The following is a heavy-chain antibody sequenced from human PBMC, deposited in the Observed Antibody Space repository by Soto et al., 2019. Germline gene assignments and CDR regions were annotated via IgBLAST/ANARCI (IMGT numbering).Heavy chain of an antibody. V-gene: IGHV4-59*08. CDR3: ARQKLYYDILTGYYRADAFDI. Sequence: PSETLSLTCTVSGCSINNYYWSWIRQPPGKGLEWIGYIYYSGSTNYNPSLKSRVTISVDTSKNQFSLKLSSVTAADTAVYYCARQKLYYDILTGYYRADAFDIWGQGTMVTVSS. CDR1: GCSINNYY. CDR2: IYYSGST. J-gene: IGHJ3*02. D-gene: IGHD3-9*01.